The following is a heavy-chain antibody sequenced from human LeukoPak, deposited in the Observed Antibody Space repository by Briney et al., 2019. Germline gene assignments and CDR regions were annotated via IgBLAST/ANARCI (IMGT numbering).Heavy chain of an antibody. CDR1: GVSFSGYY. CDR2: INHSGST. CDR3: EAYGDYDFQH. D-gene: IGHD4-17*01. J-gene: IGHJ1*01. Sequence: PSGTLSLTCAVYGVSFSGYYWSWIRQPPGKGLEWIGEINHSGSTNYNPSLKSRVTISVDTSKNQFSLKLSSVTAADTAVYYCEAYGDYDFQHWGQGTLVTVSS. V-gene: IGHV4-34*01.